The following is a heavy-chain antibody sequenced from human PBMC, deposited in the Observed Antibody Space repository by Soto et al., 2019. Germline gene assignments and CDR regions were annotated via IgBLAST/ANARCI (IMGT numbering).Heavy chain of an antibody. CDR3: ARGPVSMATS. CDR2: ISYDGSNK. J-gene: IGHJ4*02. V-gene: IGHV3-30*03. CDR1: GFTFSSYG. Sequence: PGGSLRLSCAASGFTFSSYGMHWVRQAPGKGLEWVAVISYDGSNKYYADSVKGRFTISRDNSKNTLYLQMNSLRAEDTAAYYCARGPVSMATSWGQGTLVTVSS.